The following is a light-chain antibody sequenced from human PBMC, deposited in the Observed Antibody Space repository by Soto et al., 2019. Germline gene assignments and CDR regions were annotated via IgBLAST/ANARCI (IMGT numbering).Light chain of an antibody. CDR1: SSDVGGYNY. J-gene: IGLJ1*01. V-gene: IGLV2-14*03. CDR3: SSYTTSNTRQIV. CDR2: DVS. Sequence: QSALTQPASVSGSPGQSITISCTGTSSDVGGYNYVSWYQHHPGKAPKLMIYDVSNRPSGVSNRFSGSKSGNTASLTISGIQPEDEADDYCSSYTTSNTRQIVFGTGTKLTVL.